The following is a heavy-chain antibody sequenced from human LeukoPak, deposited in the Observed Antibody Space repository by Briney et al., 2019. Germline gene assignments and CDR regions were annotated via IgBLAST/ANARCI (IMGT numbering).Heavy chain of an antibody. D-gene: IGHD1-26*01. CDR1: GGSISRYY. J-gene: IGHJ4*02. Sequence: SENLSLTCTVSGGSISRYYWSWILQPPGKGLEWIAYIYYSGSTNYNPSLKSRVTISVDTSKNQFSLKVDSVTAADTAVYYCARHDMDVAGGGLDYFDYWGQGTLVTVSS. CDR2: IYYSGST. CDR3: ARHDMDVAGGGLDYFDY. V-gene: IGHV4-59*08.